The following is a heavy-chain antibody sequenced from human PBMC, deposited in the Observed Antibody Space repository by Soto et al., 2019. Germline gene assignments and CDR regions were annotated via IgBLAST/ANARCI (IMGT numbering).Heavy chain of an antibody. CDR3: AREGRNVDTAMDDAFDI. Sequence: PGGSLRLSCAASGFTFSSYAMHWVRQAPGKGLEWVAVISYDGSNKYYADSVKGRFAISRDNSKNTLYLQMSSLRAEDTAVYYCAREGRNVDTAMDDAFDIWGQGTMVTVS. CDR2: ISYDGSNK. CDR1: GFTFSSYA. J-gene: IGHJ3*02. D-gene: IGHD5-18*01. V-gene: IGHV3-30*09.